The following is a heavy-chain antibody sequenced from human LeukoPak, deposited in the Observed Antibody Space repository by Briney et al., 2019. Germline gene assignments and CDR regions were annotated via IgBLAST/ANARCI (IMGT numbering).Heavy chain of an antibody. D-gene: IGHD1-1*01. CDR3: ARGGVNYWNPRY. J-gene: IGHJ4*02. CDR1: GFTVSSNY. V-gene: IGHV3-53*01. Sequence: PGGSLRLSYVASGFTVSSNYMSWVRQAPGKGLEWVSLLYTGGTTYYADSVEGRFTISRDDSKNTIYLQMNSLRAEDTAVYYCARGGVNYWNPRYWGLGTLVTVSS. CDR2: LYTGGTT.